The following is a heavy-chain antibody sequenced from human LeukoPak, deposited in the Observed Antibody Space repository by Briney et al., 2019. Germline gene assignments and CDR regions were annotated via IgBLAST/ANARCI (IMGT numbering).Heavy chain of an antibody. Sequence: GGSLRLSCAASGFTFSSYGMHWVRQAPGKGLEWVAVISYDGSNKYYADSVKGRFTTSRDNSKNTLYLQMNSLRAEDTAVYYCAKAASTYYYDSSGYTVWGQGTLVTVSS. CDR3: AKAASTYYYDSSGYTV. V-gene: IGHV3-30*18. CDR2: ISYDGSNK. D-gene: IGHD3-22*01. J-gene: IGHJ4*02. CDR1: GFTFSSYG.